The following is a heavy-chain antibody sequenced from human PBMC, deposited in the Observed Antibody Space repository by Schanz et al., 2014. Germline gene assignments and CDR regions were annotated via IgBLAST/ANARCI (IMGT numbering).Heavy chain of an antibody. D-gene: IGHD5-12*01. CDR3: ARDFSAYVGNYFDY. Sequence: QVQLVQSGTQVKKPGASVKVSCKASGYTLSAYSLHWVRQAPGQGLEWMGIVNPSVRGTHFAREFQGRVSVTSDTSTSTVYMELRSLRSDDTAVYYCARDFSAYVGNYFDYWGQGTLVTVSS. CDR2: VNPSVRGT. V-gene: IGHV1-46*01. CDR1: GYTLSAYS. J-gene: IGHJ4*02.